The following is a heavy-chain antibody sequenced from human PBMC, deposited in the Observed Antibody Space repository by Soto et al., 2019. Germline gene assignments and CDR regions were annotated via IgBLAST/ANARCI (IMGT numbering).Heavy chain of an antibody. CDR3: TSPIHDYSNYNYYYYGMDV. Sequence: EVQLVESGGGLVQPGGSLKLSCAASGFTFSGSAMHWVRQASGKGLEWVGRIRSKANIYATAYAASVKGRFTISRDDSKNTAYLQMNSLKTEDTAVYYCTSPIHDYSNYNYYYYGMDVWGQGTTVTVSS. D-gene: IGHD4-4*01. V-gene: IGHV3-73*02. J-gene: IGHJ6*02. CDR2: IRSKANIYAT. CDR1: GFTFSGSA.